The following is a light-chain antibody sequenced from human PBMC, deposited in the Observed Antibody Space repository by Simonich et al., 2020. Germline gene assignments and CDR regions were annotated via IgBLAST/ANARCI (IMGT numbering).Light chain of an antibody. CDR3: QQYYSFPPWT. CDR2: AAS. J-gene: IGKJ1*01. V-gene: IGKV1D-8*02. CDR1: QGICSY. Sequence: AIWMTQSPSLLSASTGDRVTISCRMIQGICSYLAWYQQKPGKAPALLIYAASTLQSVVPSRFSGSGSGTDFTLTISCLQSEDFATYYCQQYYSFPPWTFGQGTKVEIK.